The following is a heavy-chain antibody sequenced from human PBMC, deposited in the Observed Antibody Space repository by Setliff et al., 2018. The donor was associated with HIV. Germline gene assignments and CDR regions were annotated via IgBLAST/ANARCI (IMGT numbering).Heavy chain of an antibody. CDR1: GGSIGSGSHY. CDR2: IYTTGST. CDR3: AKTSVGATGLYAFDI. D-gene: IGHD1-26*01. J-gene: IGHJ3*02. V-gene: IGHV4-61*09. Sequence: SETLSLTCTVSGGSIGSGSHYWSWIRQPAGKGLEWIGHIYTTGSTNYNPSLKSRVTISADTSNNQFSLRLTSMTAADKAVYYCAKTSVGATGLYAFDIWGQGTMVTVSS.